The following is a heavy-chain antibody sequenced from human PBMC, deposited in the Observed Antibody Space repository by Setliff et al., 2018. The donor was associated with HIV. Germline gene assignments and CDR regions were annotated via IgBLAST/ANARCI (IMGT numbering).Heavy chain of an antibody. V-gene: IGHV4-4*02. Sequence: SETLSLTCAVSGGSISSNNWWSWVRQPPGKGLEWIGEIYHSGSTNYNPSLKSRVSISVDTSNSQVSLRLTSVTAADTAIYYCAREKQQYYDLLTGYDYYYGMDVWGQGTSVTVSS. CDR2: IYHSGST. D-gene: IGHD3-9*01. J-gene: IGHJ6*02. CDR1: GGSISSNNW. CDR3: AREKQQYYDLLTGYDYYYGMDV.